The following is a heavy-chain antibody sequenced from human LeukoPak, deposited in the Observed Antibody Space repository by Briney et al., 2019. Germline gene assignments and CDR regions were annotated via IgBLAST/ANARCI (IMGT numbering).Heavy chain of an antibody. CDR2: LNPNSGAT. CDR3: VRDPKFFTTGYYVIENY. CDR1: GYTFTGYY. D-gene: IGHD3-9*01. Sequence: ASVKVSCKASGYTFTGYYMHWVRQAPGQGLEWMGWLNPNSGATKYAQKFQGRVTLTRDTSISTAYMEVNSLRSDDTAVYYCVRDPKFFTTGYYVIENYWGQGTLVTVSS. J-gene: IGHJ4*02. V-gene: IGHV1-2*02.